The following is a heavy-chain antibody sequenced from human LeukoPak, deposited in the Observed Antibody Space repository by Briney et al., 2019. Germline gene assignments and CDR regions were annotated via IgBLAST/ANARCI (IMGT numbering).Heavy chain of an antibody. J-gene: IGHJ4*02. V-gene: IGHV3-7*03. CDR1: GFTFSNFW. D-gene: IGHD5-24*01. CDR2: IKLDGSAT. Sequence: HPGGSLRLSCAASGFTFSNFWMAWVRQVPGKGPEWVADIKLDGSATYYLDSVRGRFTISRDNAMNSLYLQMHSLRAEDTAVYYCAKGEMGTTSYYFDYWGQGTLVTVSS. CDR3: AKGEMGTTSYYFDY.